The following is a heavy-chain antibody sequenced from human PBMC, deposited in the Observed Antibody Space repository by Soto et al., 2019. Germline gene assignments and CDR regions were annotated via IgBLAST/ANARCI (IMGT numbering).Heavy chain of an antibody. CDR2: VYATGTS. CDR3: VRDGSKTLRDCFDP. V-gene: IGHV4-4*07. J-gene: IGHJ5*02. Sequence: PSETLSLTCIVSGGSMSKFYWIWIRKTAGKGLEWMGRVYATGTSDYNPSLRSRIAMSVDISKKTFSLRLRSVTAADTGVYYCVRDGSKTLRDCFDPWGQGILVTVSS. D-gene: IGHD4-17*01. CDR1: GGSMSKFY.